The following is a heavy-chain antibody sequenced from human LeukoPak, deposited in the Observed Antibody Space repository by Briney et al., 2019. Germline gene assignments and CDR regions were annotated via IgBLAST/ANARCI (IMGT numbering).Heavy chain of an antibody. D-gene: IGHD5-24*01. J-gene: IGHJ3*02. CDR2: SRNKANSYTT. CDR1: GFSFGSYA. CDR3: VRGFNSFDI. V-gene: IGHV3-72*01. Sequence: GGSLRLSCAASGFSFGSYAMSWVRQAPGKGLEWVARSRNKANSYTTVYAASVKGRFTISRDESKNSLYLQMNSLITEDTAVYFCVRGFNSFDIWGQGTTVTVSS.